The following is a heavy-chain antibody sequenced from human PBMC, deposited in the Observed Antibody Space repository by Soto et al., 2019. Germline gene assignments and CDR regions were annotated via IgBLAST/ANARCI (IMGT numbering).Heavy chain of an antibody. CDR3: ARVAWFEGYYSSTSCYVTCFAP. CDR2: IYYSGST. D-gene: IGHD2-2*01. CDR1: GGTSSSYC. Sequence: PLETLSLPCSVSGGTSSSYCGSWIRQPPGKGLEWIGYIYYSGSTNYNPSLKSRVTISVDTSKNQFSLKLSSVTAADTAVYYCARVAWFEGYYSSTSCYVTCFAPWGKGTLVTVSS. V-gene: IGHV4-59*01. J-gene: IGHJ5*02.